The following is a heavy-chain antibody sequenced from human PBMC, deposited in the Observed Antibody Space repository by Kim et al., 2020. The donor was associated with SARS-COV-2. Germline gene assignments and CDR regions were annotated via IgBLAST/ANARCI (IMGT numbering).Heavy chain of an antibody. V-gene: IGHV3-7*01. D-gene: IGHD5-18*01. J-gene: IGHJ4*02. CDR3: ARDLWLWLQQRGAFDY. CDR1: GFTFSSYW. Sequence: GGSLRLSCAASGFTFSSYWMSWVRQAPGKGLEWVANIKQDGSEKYYVDSVKGRFTISRDNAKNSLYLQMNSLRAEDTAVYYCARDLWLWLQQRGAFDYWGQGTLVTVSS. CDR2: IKQDGSEK.